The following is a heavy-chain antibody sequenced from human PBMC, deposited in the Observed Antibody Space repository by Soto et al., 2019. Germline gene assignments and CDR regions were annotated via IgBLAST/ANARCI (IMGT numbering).Heavy chain of an antibody. CDR3: ARRLGTAGPFES. D-gene: IGHD7-27*01. J-gene: IGHJ4*02. CDR1: GGSISSGNYY. Sequence: SETLSLTCSVSGGSISSGNYYWSWIRQHPGKGLEWIGYIYYGASTYYNPSLKSRVTISIDTSKNLFSLKLSSVTAADTAMYYCARRLGTAGPFESWGRGTLVTVSS. V-gene: IGHV4-31*03. CDR2: IYYGAST.